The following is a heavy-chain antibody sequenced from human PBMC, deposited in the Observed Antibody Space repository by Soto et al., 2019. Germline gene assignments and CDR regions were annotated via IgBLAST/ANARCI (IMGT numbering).Heavy chain of an antibody. J-gene: IGHJ5*02. CDR2: IYYSGST. D-gene: IGHD6-13*01. CDR1: GGSISSSSYY. CDR3: ARQRPLEAAGTDWFDP. Sequence: QLQLQESGPGLVKPSETLSLTCTVSGGSISSSSYYWGWIRQPPGKGLEWIGSIYYSGSTYYNPSLKSRVTISVDTSKNQFSLKLSSVTAADTAVYYCARQRPLEAAGTDWFDPWGQGTLVTVSS. V-gene: IGHV4-39*01.